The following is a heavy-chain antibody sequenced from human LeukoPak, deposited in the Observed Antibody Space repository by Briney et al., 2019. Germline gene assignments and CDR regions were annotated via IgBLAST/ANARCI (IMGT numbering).Heavy chain of an antibody. Sequence: GGSLRLSCAASGFTFSSYDMHWVRQATGKGLEWVSAIGTAGDTYYPGSVKGRFTISRENAKNSLYLQMNSLRAEDTAVYYCASARESCIGSTCYEYFHHWGQGTPLTVSS. CDR3: ASARESCIGSTCYEYFHH. CDR1: GFTFSSYD. V-gene: IGHV3-13*04. D-gene: IGHD2-2*01. CDR2: IGTAGDT. J-gene: IGHJ1*01.